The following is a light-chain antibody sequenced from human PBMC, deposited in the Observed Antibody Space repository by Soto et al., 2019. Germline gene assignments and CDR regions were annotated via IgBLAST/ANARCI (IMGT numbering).Light chain of an antibody. J-gene: IGKJ1*01. CDR2: DAS. Sequence: EIVMTQSPATLSVSPGERATLSCRASQSVSSNLAWYQQKPGQAPRLLIYDASTRATGIPARFSGSGSGTEFTLTISSLQSGDFAIDYCQQYNNWPRTFGQGTKVDIK. V-gene: IGKV3-15*01. CDR3: QQYNNWPRT. CDR1: QSVSSN.